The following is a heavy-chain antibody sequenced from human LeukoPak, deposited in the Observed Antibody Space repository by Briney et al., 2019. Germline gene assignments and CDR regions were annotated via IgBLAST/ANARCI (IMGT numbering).Heavy chain of an antibody. CDR1: GGSIRSSSYY. CDR2: IYYSGST. CDR3: AREGETRANDY. D-gene: IGHD1-26*01. J-gene: IGHJ4*02. V-gene: IGHV4-39*07. Sequence: SETLSLTCTVSGGSIRSSSYYWGWIRQPPGKGLEWIGSIYYSGSTYYNPSLKSRVTISVDTSKNQFSLKLSSVTAADTAVYYCAREGETRANDYWGQGTLVTVSS.